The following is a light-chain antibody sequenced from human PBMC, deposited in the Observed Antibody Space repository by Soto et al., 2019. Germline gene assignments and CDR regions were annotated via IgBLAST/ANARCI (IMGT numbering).Light chain of an antibody. CDR1: NSNVGRNT. V-gene: IGLV1-44*01. Sequence: SVLTQPPSASGTPGQRVTISCSGSNSNVGRNTVNWFQHLPGTAPKLLIYSFNQRPSGVPDRFSGSKSGTSASLAIRGLQFEDEADYYCAAWDDSLNGYVFGTGTKVTVL. J-gene: IGLJ1*01. CDR3: AAWDDSLNGYV. CDR2: SFN.